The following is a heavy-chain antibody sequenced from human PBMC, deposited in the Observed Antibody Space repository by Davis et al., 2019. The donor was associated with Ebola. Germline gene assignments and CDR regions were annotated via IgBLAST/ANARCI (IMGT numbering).Heavy chain of an antibody. CDR2: VRSKANRYAT. CDR3: TVFAIAVAGTLADY. CDR1: GFTFSGSA. J-gene: IGHJ4*02. V-gene: IGHV3-73*01. Sequence: PGGSLRLSCAASGFTFSGSAMHWVRQTSGKGLEWVGRVRSKANRYATAYAASVKGRFTISRDDSKNTSYLQMNSLKTEDTAVYYCTVFAIAVAGTLADYWGQGTLVTVSS. D-gene: IGHD6-19*01.